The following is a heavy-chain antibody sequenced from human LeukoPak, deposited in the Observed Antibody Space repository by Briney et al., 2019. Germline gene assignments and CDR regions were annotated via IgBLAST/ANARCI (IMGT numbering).Heavy chain of an antibody. V-gene: IGHV4-38-2*01. Sequence: SETLSLTCAVSGFSISSDSYWGWIRQPPGKGLEWIGTIYYSGATYYSPSLKSRVTISLGTSKNHFSLRLTSVTAADTAVYYCAKFGSTSGRGFDPWGQGTLVTVSS. CDR1: GFSISSDSY. D-gene: IGHD2-2*01. J-gene: IGHJ5*02. CDR3: AKFGSTSGRGFDP. CDR2: IYYSGAT.